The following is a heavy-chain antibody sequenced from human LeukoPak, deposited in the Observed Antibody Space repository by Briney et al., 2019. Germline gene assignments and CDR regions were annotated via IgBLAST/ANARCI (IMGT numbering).Heavy chain of an antibody. CDR2: MNPNSGNT. Sequence: ASVNVSCKASGYTFTSYDINWVRQATGQGLEWMGWMNPNSGNTGYAQKFQGRVTMTRNTSISTAYMELSSLRSEDTAVYYCASGIWNLPTYYDYVWGSYRYQKHNWFDPWGQGTLVTVSS. CDR3: ASGIWNLPTYYDYVWGSYRYQKHNWFDP. CDR1: GYTFTSYD. V-gene: IGHV1-8*01. D-gene: IGHD3-16*02. J-gene: IGHJ5*02.